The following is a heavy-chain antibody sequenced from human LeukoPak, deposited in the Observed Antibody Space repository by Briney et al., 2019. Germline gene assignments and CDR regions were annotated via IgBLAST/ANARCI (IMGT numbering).Heavy chain of an antibody. D-gene: IGHD3-22*01. CDR1: DDSISSGFY. Sequence: SETLSLTCTVSDDSISSGFYWGWIRQPPGKGLEWIGSIYHSGSTYYNPSLKSRVTISVDTSKNQFSLKLSSVTAADTAVYYCARRGYYYELADYWGQGTLVTVSS. J-gene: IGHJ4*02. V-gene: IGHV4-38-2*02. CDR3: ARRGYYYELADY. CDR2: IYHSGST.